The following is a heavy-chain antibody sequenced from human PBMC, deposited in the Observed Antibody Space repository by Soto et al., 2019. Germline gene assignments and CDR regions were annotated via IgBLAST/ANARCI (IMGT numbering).Heavy chain of an antibody. D-gene: IGHD2-15*01. J-gene: IGHJ3*02. CDR3: AREAEVVAGDRGDAFDI. CDR2: IYTSGST. Sequence: QLQLQASGPGLVKPSATLSLTCTVTGGSISSYYWSWIRQPAGKGLEWIGRIYTSGSTNYNPSLMCRVTMTAATSTDQFSVKRISVAAADTAAYYGAREAEVVAGDRGDAFDIWVQGTMVTVSS. V-gene: IGHV4-4*07. CDR1: GGSISSYY.